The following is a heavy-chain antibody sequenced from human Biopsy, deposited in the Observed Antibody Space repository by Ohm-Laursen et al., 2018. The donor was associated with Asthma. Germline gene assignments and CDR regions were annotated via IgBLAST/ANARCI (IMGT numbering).Heavy chain of an antibody. V-gene: IGHV3-30*18. D-gene: IGHD1-26*01. J-gene: IGHJ4*02. Sequence: SLRLSCAASGFTFSNYGIHWVRQAPGKGLYWVAVISFDGSNKNYTDSVKGRFTISRDNSRNTLHLQMNSLRAEDTAVYYCAKDVFPGWELRRGPDYWGQGTLVTVSS. CDR3: AKDVFPGWELRRGPDY. CDR1: GFTFSNYG. CDR2: ISFDGSNK.